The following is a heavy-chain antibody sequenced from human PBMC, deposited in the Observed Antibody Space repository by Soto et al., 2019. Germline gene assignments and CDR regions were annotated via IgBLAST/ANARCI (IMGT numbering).Heavy chain of an antibody. D-gene: IGHD3-10*01. CDR1: GFTFSSYS. Sequence: GSLRLSCAASGFTFSSYSMNWVRQAPGKGLEWVSSISSSSSYIYYADSVKGRFTISRDNAKNSLYLQMNSLRAEDTAVYYCARSAAVRGVIRGINDYYYGMDVWGQGTTVTVSS. CDR3: ARSAAVRGVIRGINDYYYGMDV. CDR2: ISSSSSYI. J-gene: IGHJ6*02. V-gene: IGHV3-21*01.